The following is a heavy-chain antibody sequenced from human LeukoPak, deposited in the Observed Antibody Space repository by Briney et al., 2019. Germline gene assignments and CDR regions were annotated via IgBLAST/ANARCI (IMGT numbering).Heavy chain of an antibody. J-gene: IGHJ4*02. CDR2: IYPGDSDT. CDR3: ARHSRQYSSSWYSGDY. Sequence: RGESLKISCKGSGYSFTSYWIGWVRQMPGKGLEWMGIIYPGDSDTRYSPSFQGQVTISADKSISTAYLQWSSLKASDTAMYYCARHSRQYSSSWYSGDYWGQGTLVTVSS. V-gene: IGHV5-51*01. CDR1: GYSFTSYW. D-gene: IGHD6-13*01.